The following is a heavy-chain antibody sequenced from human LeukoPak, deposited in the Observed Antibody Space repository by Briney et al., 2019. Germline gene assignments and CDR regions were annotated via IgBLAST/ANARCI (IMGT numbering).Heavy chain of an antibody. J-gene: IGHJ4*02. V-gene: IGHV3-23*01. D-gene: IGHD3-22*01. CDR3: AKDRPPVVDSSGKNDY. CDR2: ISGSGGST. CDR1: GFTFSSYA. Sequence: PGGSLRLSCAASGFTFSSYAMSWVRQAPGKGLEWVSAISGSGGSTYYADSVKGRFTISRDNSKNTLYLQMNSLRAEDTAVYYCAKDRPPVVDSSGKNDYWGQGTLVTVSS.